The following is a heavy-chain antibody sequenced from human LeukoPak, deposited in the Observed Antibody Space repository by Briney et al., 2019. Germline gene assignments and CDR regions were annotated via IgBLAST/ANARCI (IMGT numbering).Heavy chain of an antibody. D-gene: IGHD1-14*01. V-gene: IGHV3-7*01. CDR3: ARDRSRAEDD. CDR2: INQGGSDK. J-gene: IGHJ4*02. CDR1: GFTFSGHW. Sequence: GGSLRLSCAASGFTFSGHWMSWVRQAPGKGLEWVANINQGGSDKYYVDSVKGRFTISRDNANNLLYLQMNSLRGEDTAVYYCARDRSRAEDDWGQGTLVTVSS.